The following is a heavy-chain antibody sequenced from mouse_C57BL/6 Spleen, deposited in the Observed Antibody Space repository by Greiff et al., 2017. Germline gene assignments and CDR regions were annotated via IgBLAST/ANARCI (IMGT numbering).Heavy chain of an antibody. Sequence: EVQVVESGEGLVKPGGSLKLSCAASGFTFTSYAMSWVRQTPEKRLEWVAYINSGGGCTYYADTVKGRFTISRDNARNTLYLQMSSLKSEDTALYYCTSGIYYGYRWFADWGQGTLVTVSA. D-gene: IGHD2-2*01. J-gene: IGHJ3*01. CDR3: TSGIYYGYRWFAD. CDR1: GFTFTSYA. CDR2: INSGGGCT. V-gene: IGHV5-9-1*02.